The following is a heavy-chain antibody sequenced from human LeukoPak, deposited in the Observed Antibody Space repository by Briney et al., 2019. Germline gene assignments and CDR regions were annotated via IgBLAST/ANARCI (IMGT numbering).Heavy chain of an antibody. CDR2: IYYSGST. D-gene: IGHD2-2*01. V-gene: IGHV4-30-4*01. CDR1: GCSISSGDYY. J-gene: IGHJ4*02. CDR3: ARVGSSALFDY. Sequence: PSQTLSLTCTVSGCSISSGDYYWIWIRQPPGKDLEWIGYIYYSGSTYYNPSLKSRVTISVDTSKNQFSLKLSSVTAADTAVYYCARVGSSALFDYWGQGTLVTVSS.